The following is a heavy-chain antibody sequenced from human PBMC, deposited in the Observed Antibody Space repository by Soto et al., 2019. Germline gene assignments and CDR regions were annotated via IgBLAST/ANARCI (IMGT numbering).Heavy chain of an antibody. CDR3: ARRAQIRRHITGTGNWFDP. J-gene: IGHJ5*02. Sequence: QVQLVQSGAEVKKPGASVKVSCKASGYTFTSYDINWVRQATGQGLEWMGWMNPNSGNTGYAQKFQGRVTMTRNTSISTAYMELSSLRSEDTAVYYCARRAQIRRHITGTGNWFDPWGQGTLVTVSS. CDR1: GYTFTSYD. V-gene: IGHV1-8*01. D-gene: IGHD1-7*01. CDR2: MNPNSGNT.